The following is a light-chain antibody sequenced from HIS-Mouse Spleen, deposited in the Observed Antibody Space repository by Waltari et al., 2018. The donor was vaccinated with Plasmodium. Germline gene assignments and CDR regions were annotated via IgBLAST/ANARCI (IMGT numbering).Light chain of an antibody. J-gene: IGKJ1*01. CDR1: QSISSY. Sequence: DIQMTQSPSSLSASVGDRVTITCPASQSISSYLNWYQQKPGNAAKLLIYAASSLQSGVPSRFSGSGSGTDFTLSISRLQPKDFATYYCQQSYSTWTFGQGTKVEIK. V-gene: IGKV1-39*01. CDR2: AAS. CDR3: QQSYSTWT.